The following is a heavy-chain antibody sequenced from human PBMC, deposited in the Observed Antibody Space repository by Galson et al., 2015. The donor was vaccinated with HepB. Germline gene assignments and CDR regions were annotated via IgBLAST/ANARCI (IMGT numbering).Heavy chain of an antibody. V-gene: IGHV3-30*04. CDR2: ISYDGSNK. Sequence: SLRLSCAASGFTFSSYAMHGVRQAPGKGLEWVAVISYDGSNKYYADSVKGRFTISRDNSKNTLYLQMNSLRAEDTAVYYCARSRGNYYDSSGYYCDAFDIWGQETMVTVSS. CDR3: ARSRGNYYDSSGYYCDAFDI. D-gene: IGHD3-22*01. J-gene: IGHJ3*02. CDR1: GFTFSSYA.